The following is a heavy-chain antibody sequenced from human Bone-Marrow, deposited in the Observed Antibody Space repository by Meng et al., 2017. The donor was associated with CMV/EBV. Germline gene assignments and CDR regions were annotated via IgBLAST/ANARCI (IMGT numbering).Heavy chain of an antibody. Sequence: SETLSLTCTVSGGSISSYYWSWIRQPPGKGLEWIGYIYYSGSTYYNPSLKSRVTISVDTSKNQFSLKLSSVTAADTAVYYCARGAGLDYWGQGTLVTVSS. CDR2: IYYSGST. V-gene: IGHV4-59*12. J-gene: IGHJ4*02. CDR1: GGSISSYY. CDR3: ARGAGLDY.